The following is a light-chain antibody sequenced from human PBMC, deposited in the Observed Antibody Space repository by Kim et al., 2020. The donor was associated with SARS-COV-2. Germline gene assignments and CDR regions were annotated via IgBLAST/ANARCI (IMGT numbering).Light chain of an antibody. CDR2: EVS. CDR3: MQATHFPRT. J-gene: IGKJ2*01. V-gene: IGKV2-24*01. CDR1: QSLVHTNGQIY. Sequence: DIVMTQTPLSSPVTLGQPASFSCRSTQSLVHTNGQIYLNWLHQRPGQPPRLLIYEVSKRFSGVPDRFSGSGAGTIFTLKISRVEAEDVGLYYCMQATHFPRTFGQWTKLEIK.